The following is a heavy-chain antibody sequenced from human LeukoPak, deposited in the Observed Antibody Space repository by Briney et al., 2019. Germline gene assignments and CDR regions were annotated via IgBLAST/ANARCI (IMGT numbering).Heavy chain of an antibody. CDR2: ISWNSGSI. V-gene: IGHV3-9*01. Sequence: GGSLRLSCAASGFTFDDYAMHWVRQAPGKGLEWVSGISWNSGSIGYADSVKGRFTISRDNAKNSPYLQMNSLRAEGTALYYCASLLAAFDIWGQGTMVTVSS. CDR3: ASLLAAFDI. CDR1: GFTFDDYA. J-gene: IGHJ3*02.